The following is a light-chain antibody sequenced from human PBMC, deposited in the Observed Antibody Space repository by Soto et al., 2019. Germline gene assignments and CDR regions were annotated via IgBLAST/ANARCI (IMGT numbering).Light chain of an antibody. V-gene: IGLV1-44*01. Sequence: QSVLTQPPSASGTPGQRVTISCSGSSSNIGSNTVNWYQQLPGTAPKLLIHSNNQRPSGVPDRFSGSKSGTSASLAISGLQYEDEADYYCATWDDSLNGVLFGGGTKLTVL. J-gene: IGLJ2*01. CDR2: SNN. CDR1: SSNIGSNT. CDR3: ATWDDSLNGVL.